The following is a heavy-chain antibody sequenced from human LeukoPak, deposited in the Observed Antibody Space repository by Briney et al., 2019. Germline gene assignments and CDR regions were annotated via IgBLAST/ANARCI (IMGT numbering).Heavy chain of an antibody. J-gene: IGHJ4*02. CDR2: INHSGYT. V-gene: IGHV4-34*01. Sequence: PSHTLSLTCAVYGEASFSSYYWSCIRPTPGGALEWIGEINHSGYTNYNPSLKSRVTLSIDTSKHQFSLRLNSVTAADTAVYYCSRQVVGNDYWGQGTLVTVSS. CDR1: GEASFSSYY. CDR3: SRQVVGNDY. D-gene: IGHD3-22*01.